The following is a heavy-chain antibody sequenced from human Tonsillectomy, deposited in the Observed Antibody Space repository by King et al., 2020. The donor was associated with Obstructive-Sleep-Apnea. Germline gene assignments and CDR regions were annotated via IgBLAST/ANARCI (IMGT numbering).Heavy chain of an antibody. V-gene: IGHV4-59*01. J-gene: IGHJ3*02. CDR2: IYYSGST. CDR3: ARDGTYSSSWYFAFDI. D-gene: IGHD6-13*01. CDR1: GGSISSYY. Sequence: QLQESGPGLVKPSETLSLTCTVSGGSISSYYWSWIRQPPGKGLEWIGYIYYSGSTNYNPSLKSRVTISVDTSKNQFSLKLGSVTAADTAVYYCARDGTYSSSWYFAFDIWGQGTMVTVSS.